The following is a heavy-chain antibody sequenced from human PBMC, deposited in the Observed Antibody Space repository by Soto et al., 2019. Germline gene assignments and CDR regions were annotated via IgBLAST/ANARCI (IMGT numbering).Heavy chain of an antibody. D-gene: IGHD2-15*01. J-gene: IGHJ1*01. CDR3: EKRRLNTLTSLSAY. V-gene: IGHV3-23*01. CDR2: ISGNKMTT. Sequence: EIQLLESGGGLARPGGSLRLSCVASGFSFSDYGMSWVRQSPQKTLEWVASISGNKMTTFYPDSVKGRFFISRDNSDNTLQLQMNSLRDNDTAIYYCEKRRLNTLTSLSAYWGQGVQVTVSS. CDR1: GFSFSDYG.